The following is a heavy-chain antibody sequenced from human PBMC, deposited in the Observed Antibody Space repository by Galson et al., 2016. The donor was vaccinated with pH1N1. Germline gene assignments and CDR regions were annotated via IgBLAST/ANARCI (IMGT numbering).Heavy chain of an antibody. V-gene: IGHV1-8*01. D-gene: IGHD2-15*01. Sequence: QSGAEVKKPGESLKISCKASGYTFTDYDINWVRQGTGQGLEWMGWMNPNNDNTGYAQKFQGRVTMTRNTSIRTAYMELSSLRSEDTAVYYCARGGYCSGGSCYDVFDYWGQGTLVTVS. CDR1: GYTFTDYD. J-gene: IGHJ4*02. CDR2: MNPNNDNT. CDR3: ARGGYCSGGSCYDVFDY.